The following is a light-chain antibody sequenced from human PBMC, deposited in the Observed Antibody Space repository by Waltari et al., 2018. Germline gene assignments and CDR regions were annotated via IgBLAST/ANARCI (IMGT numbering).Light chain of an antibody. CDR1: SSDVGNYKR. CDR2: AVS. CDR3: SSYAGSSKGV. J-gene: IGLJ2*01. V-gene: IGLV2-23*02. Sequence: QSALTQPASVSGSPGQSITISCTGTSSDVGNYKRVSWYQQHPGKAPKLMIYAVSKRPCGVSDRFSGYKCGDMASLTISGLQPEDEAEYFCSSYAGSSKGVFGGGTKVTVL.